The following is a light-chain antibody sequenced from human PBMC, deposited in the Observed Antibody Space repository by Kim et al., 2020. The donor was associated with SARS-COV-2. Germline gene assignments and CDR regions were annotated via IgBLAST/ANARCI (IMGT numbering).Light chain of an antibody. CDR2: GAS. CDR3: QQYGGSSYT. CDR1: QSVSSSY. J-gene: IGKJ2*01. V-gene: IGKV3-20*01. Sequence: EIVLTQSPGTLSLSPGERATLSCRASQSVSSSYLAWYQQKPGQAPRLLIYGASSRATGIPDRFSGSGSGTDFTLTISRLEPEDSAVYYCQQYGGSSYTFGQGTKLEI.